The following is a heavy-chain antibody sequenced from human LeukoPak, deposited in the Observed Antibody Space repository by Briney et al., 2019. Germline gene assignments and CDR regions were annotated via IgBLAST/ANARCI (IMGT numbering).Heavy chain of an antibody. CDR2: ISSSGSTI. Sequence: GGSLRLSCAASGFTFSDYYMSWIRQAPGKGLEWVSYISSSGSTIYYADSVKGRFTTSRDNAKNSLYLQMNSLRAEDTAVYYCARVRSSWQTDAFDIWGQGTMVTVSS. J-gene: IGHJ3*02. CDR1: GFTFSDYY. D-gene: IGHD6-13*01. V-gene: IGHV3-11*01. CDR3: ARVRSSWQTDAFDI.